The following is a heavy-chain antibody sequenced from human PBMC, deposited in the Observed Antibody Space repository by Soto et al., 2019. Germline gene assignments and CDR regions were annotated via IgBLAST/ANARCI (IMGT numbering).Heavy chain of an antibody. CDR2: IYSGGST. CDR1: GFTVSSNY. J-gene: IGHJ3*02. Sequence: GGSLRLSCAASGFTVSSNYMSWVRQAPGKGLEWVSVIYSGGSTYYADSVKGRFTISRDNSKNTLHLQMNSLRAEDTAVYYCAGELGLHAFDIWGQGTMVTVSS. D-gene: IGHD7-27*01. CDR3: AGELGLHAFDI. V-gene: IGHV3-53*01.